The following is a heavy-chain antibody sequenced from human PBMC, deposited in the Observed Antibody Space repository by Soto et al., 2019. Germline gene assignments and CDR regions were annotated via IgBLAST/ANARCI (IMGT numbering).Heavy chain of an antibody. CDR3: ARAYLGRLPRRADYYYAMDV. CDR1: GFSFRDYD. CDR2: LGAADDP. V-gene: IGHV3-13*05. D-gene: IGHD1-26*01. J-gene: IGHJ6*02. Sequence: EVQLVESGGGSVQPGESLRLSCAASGFSFRDYDMHWVRQRTGKGLEWVSGLGAADDPYYIASVKGRFSVSRDNAQNSLSLQMNNQRVADTAVYLCARAYLGRLPRRADYYYAMDVWGRGTTVTVSS.